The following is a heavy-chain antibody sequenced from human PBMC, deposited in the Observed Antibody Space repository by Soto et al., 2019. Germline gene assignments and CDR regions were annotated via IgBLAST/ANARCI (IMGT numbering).Heavy chain of an antibody. CDR2: ISSSGGST. D-gene: IGHD6-13*01. Sequence: EVQLLESGGGLVQPGGSLRLSCAASGFTFSSYAMSWVRQAPGKGLEWVSAISSSGGSTYYADSVKGRFTISRDNSKNTLYLQMNSLRAEDTAVYYCAKGNGYSSSWFEFDYWGQGTLVTVSS. CDR3: AKGNGYSSSWFEFDY. J-gene: IGHJ4*02. CDR1: GFTFSSYA. V-gene: IGHV3-23*01.